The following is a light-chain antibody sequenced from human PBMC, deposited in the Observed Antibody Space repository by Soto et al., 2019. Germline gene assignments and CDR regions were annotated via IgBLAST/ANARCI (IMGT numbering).Light chain of an antibody. CDR1: QSIDSSY. V-gene: IGKV3-20*01. CDR3: QKYDSSTWT. J-gene: IGKJ1*01. Sequence: EIVFRQSQNNLSLSPGERAALSCTSSQSIDSSYLAWYQQKSGQAPRLLIYGDSSRATGIPDRFSGSGSGTDLNLTINRLEPEDFAVYYCQKYDSSTWTCGQGAKVDIK. CDR2: GDS.